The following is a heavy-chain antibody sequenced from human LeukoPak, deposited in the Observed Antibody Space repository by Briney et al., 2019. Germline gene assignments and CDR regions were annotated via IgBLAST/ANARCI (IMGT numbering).Heavy chain of an antibody. Sequence: TETLSLTCTVSGDSITSSYWSWIRQPAGKGLEWVGHIYTSGTTSNPSLKTRVTLSVDTSKNQFSLKLSSVTAADTAVYYCARDDYLGSGRKSGFFDFWGQGIMVTVSS. CDR1: GDSITSSY. D-gene: IGHD3-10*01. J-gene: IGHJ4*02. CDR3: ARDDYLGSGRKSGFFDF. CDR2: IYTSGTT. V-gene: IGHV4-4*07.